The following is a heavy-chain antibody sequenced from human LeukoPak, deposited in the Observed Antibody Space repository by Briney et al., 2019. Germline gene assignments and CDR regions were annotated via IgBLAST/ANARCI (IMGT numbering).Heavy chain of an antibody. CDR1: GFIFSSYA. D-gene: IGHD3-9*01. CDR3: AKEFYDILTGYTFDY. CDR2: ISGSGPGT. J-gene: IGHJ4*02. V-gene: IGHV3-23*01. Sequence: GGSLRLSCAASGFIFSSYAMSWVRQAPGKGLEWVSLISGSGPGTYYADSVKGRFTVSRDSSKNTLYLQMNSLRAEDTAVYYCAKEFYDILTGYTFDYWGQGTLVTVSS.